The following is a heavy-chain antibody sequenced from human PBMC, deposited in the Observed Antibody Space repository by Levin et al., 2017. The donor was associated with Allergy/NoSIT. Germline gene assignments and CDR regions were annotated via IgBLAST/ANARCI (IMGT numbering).Heavy chain of an antibody. D-gene: IGHD6-13*01. J-gene: IGHJ4*02. V-gene: IGHV1-8*01. Sequence: SGESLKISCKASGYTFTSYEINWVRQATGQGLEWMGWMNPNTGNTRFAQKFQGRVTMTSDTSISTAYMDLSSLRSEDTAVYYCARAPTYSTSWYYFDNWGQGTLVTVSS. CDR3: ARAPTYSTSWYYFDN. CDR1: GYTFTSYE. CDR2: MNPNTGNT.